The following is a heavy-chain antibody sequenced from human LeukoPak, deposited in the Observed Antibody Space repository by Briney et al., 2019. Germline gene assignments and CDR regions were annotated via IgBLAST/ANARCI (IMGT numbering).Heavy chain of an antibody. Sequence: ASVKVSCKASGYPFGNFGLTWVRQAPGHGLEWMGWISAYNGNTHHAQKFRDRLTLTTDTSTSTAYLELRSLKSDDTAVYYCARDRVGGDLTGESLYWGQGTLVTVSS. CDR2: ISAYNGNT. CDR1: GYPFGNFG. D-gene: IGHD4-17*01. J-gene: IGHJ4*02. CDR3: ARDRVGGDLTGESLY. V-gene: IGHV1-18*01.